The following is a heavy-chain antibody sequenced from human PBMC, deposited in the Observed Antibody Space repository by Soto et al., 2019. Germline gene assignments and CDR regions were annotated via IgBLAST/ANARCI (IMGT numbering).Heavy chain of an antibody. CDR2: IRARGGSS. V-gene: IGHV3-23*01. CDR3: AKGSIEYSASVDN. CDR1: GFSFNSYA. D-gene: IGHD5-12*01. J-gene: IGHJ4*02. Sequence: EVPLLEPGGGLVQPGGSLSLSCAASGFSFNSYAMVCVRQAPGKGLEWVSVIRARGGSSYFAESVKGRFTIARDNSKNVLSLEMNSLRAEDTAIYFCAKGSIEYSASVDNWGQGTLVLVSS.